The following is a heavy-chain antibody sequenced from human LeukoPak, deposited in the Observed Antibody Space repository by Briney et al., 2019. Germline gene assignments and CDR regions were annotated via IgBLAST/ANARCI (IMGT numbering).Heavy chain of an antibody. D-gene: IGHD3-10*01. J-gene: IGHJ4*02. V-gene: IGHV3-21*01. CDR3: ARDAALDYYGSGFDY. Sequence: GGSLRLSCAASGFTFITYSMNWVRQAPGKGLEWVSSISSSSSYIYYADSVKGRFTISRDNAKNSLYLQMNSLRAEDTAVYYCARDAALDYYGSGFDYWGQGTLVTVSS. CDR2: ISSSSSYI. CDR1: GFTFITYS.